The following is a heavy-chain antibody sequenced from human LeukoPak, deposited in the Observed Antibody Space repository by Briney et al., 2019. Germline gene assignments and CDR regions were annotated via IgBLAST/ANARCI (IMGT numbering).Heavy chain of an antibody. Sequence: ASVKVSCKASGYTFTGYYMHWVRQAPGQGLEWMGWINPNSGGTYYAQKFQGRVTMTRDTSISTAYMELSRLRSDDTAVYYCARGEAHGASSWYGCWGQGTLVTVSS. CDR1: GYTFTGYY. D-gene: IGHD6-13*01. CDR3: ARGEAHGASSWYGC. J-gene: IGHJ4*02. CDR2: INPNSGGT. V-gene: IGHV1-2*02.